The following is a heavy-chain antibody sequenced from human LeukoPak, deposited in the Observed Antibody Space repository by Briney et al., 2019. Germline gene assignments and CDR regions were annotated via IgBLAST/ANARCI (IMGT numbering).Heavy chain of an antibody. CDR2: INSDGSST. D-gene: IGHD5-18*01. CDR1: GFTFSSYW. J-gene: IGHJ4*02. CDR3: AREASSGTAMVDY. Sequence: GGSLRLSCEASGFTFSSYWRHWVRQAPGKGLGWVSRINSDGSSTSYADSVKGRFTISRDNANNTLRLQMDSLRADDTAVYFCAREASSGTAMVDYWGQGTLVSVSS. V-gene: IGHV3-74*01.